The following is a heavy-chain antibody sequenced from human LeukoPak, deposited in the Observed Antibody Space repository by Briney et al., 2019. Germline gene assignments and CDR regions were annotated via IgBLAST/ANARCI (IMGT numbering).Heavy chain of an antibody. D-gene: IGHD3-10*01. V-gene: IGHV3-64*01. CDR3: ARDSGGSGTGPH. Sequence: GGSLRLSCAASGFTFSSHAMHWVRQAPGKGLEYVSAISSNGGSTYYANSVKGRFTISRDNSKNTLYLQMGSLRAEDMAVYYCARDSGGSGTGPHWGQGTLVTVSS. J-gene: IGHJ4*02. CDR1: GFTFSSHA. CDR2: ISSNGGST.